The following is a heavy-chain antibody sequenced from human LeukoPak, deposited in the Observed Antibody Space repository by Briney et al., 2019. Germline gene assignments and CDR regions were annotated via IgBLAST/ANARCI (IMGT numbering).Heavy chain of an antibody. CDR3: AKDPTAGWGYGGNRHYFDY. V-gene: IGHV3-30*18. CDR1: GFTFSNYG. J-gene: IGHJ4*02. Sequence: PGGSLRLSCAASGFTFSNYGMHWVRQAPGKGLEWVAVISYDGTNKYYADSVKGRFTISRDNSKNTLYLQMNSLRAVDTAVYYCAKDPTAGWGYGGNRHYFDYWGQGTLVTVSS. CDR2: ISYDGTNK. D-gene: IGHD4-23*01.